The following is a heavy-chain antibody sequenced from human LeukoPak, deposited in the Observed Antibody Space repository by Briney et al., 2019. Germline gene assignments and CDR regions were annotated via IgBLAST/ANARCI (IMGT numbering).Heavy chain of an antibody. CDR1: GGSISSSSYY. D-gene: IGHD2-15*01. CDR3: ARPGYCSGGSCYLEYFDY. V-gene: IGHV4-39*01. J-gene: IGHJ4*02. CDR2: IYYSGST. Sequence: SETLSLTCTVSGGSISSSSYYWGWIRQPPGKGLEWIGSIYYSGSTYYNPSLKSRVTISVDTSKNQFSLKLSSVTAADTAVYYCARPGYCSGGSCYLEYFDYWGQGTLVTVSS.